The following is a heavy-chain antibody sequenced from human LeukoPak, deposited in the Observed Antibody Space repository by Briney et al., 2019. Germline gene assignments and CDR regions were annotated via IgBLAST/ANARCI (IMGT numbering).Heavy chain of an antibody. D-gene: IGHD3-10*01. Sequence: GGSLRLSCVASGFTFSSYWMHWVRQAPGEGLVWVSRINSDGSTTTYADSVKGRFTISRDNAKNSLYLQMNSLRAEDTALYYCARLSAYYYGSYFYYYMDVWGKGTTVTVSS. CDR2: INSDGSTT. CDR3: ARLSAYYYGSYFYYYMDV. J-gene: IGHJ6*03. CDR1: GFTFSSYW. V-gene: IGHV3-74*01.